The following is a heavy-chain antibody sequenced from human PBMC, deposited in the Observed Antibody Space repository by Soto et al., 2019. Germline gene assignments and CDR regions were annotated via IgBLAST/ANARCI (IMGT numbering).Heavy chain of an antibody. CDR2: ISGSGGST. J-gene: IGHJ4*02. CDR3: AKILGYCSSTSCYDFDY. CDR1: GFTFSSYA. D-gene: IGHD2-2*01. V-gene: IGHV3-23*01. Sequence: EVQLLESGGGLVQPGGSLRLSCAASGFTFSSYAMSWVRQAPGKGLEWVSAISGSGGSTYYADSVKGRFTISRDNSKNTLYLQMNCLRAEDTAVYYCAKILGYCSSTSCYDFDYWGQGTLVTVSS.